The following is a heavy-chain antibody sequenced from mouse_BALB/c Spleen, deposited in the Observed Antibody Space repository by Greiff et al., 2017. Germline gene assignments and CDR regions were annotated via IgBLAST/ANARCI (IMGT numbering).Heavy chain of an antibody. Sequence: EVKVVESGGGLVKPGGSLKLSCAASGFTFSDYYMYWVRQTPEKRLEWVATISDGGSYTYYPDSVKGRFTISRDNAKNNLYLQMSSLKSEDTAMYYCARARVHYYGFYAMDYWGQGTSVTVSS. V-gene: IGHV5-4*02. CDR1: GFTFSDYY. CDR2: ISDGGSYT. J-gene: IGHJ4*01. CDR3: ARARVHYYGFYAMDY. D-gene: IGHD1-2*01.